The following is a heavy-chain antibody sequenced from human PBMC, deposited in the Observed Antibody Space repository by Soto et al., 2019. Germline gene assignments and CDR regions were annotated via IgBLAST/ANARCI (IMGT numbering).Heavy chain of an antibody. CDR1: GFTFSSYA. CDR3: VCRTVTNDY. V-gene: IGHV3-30-3*01. D-gene: IGHD4-4*01. J-gene: IGHJ4*02. CDR2: ISYDGSNK. Sequence: PGGSLRLSCAASGFTFSSYAMHWVRQAPGKGLEWVAVISYDGSNKYYADSVKGRFTISRDNSKNTLYLQMNSLRAEDTAVYYCVCRTVTNDYWGQGTLVAVSS.